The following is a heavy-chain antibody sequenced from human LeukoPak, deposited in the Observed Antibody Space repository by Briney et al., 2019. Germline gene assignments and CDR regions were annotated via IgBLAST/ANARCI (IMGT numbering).Heavy chain of an antibody. J-gene: IGHJ4*02. CDR2: IIPIFGTA. CDR3: AQMPDGYNGVVDY. CDR1: GGTFSSYA. Sequence: SVKVSCKASGGTFSSYAINWVRQPPGQGLEWMGRIIPIFGTANYAQKFQGRVTITTDESTSTAYMELSSLRSEDTAVYYCAQMPDGYNGVVDYWGQGTLVTVSS. V-gene: IGHV1-69*05. D-gene: IGHD5-24*01.